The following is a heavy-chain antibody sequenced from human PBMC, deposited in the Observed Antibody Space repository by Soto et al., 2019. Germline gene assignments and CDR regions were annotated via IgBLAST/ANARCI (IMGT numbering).Heavy chain of an antibody. CDR3: ARPRYYYDSSGYFLEY. CDR1: GGTFSSYA. V-gene: IGHV1-69*13. D-gene: IGHD3-22*01. CDR2: IIPIFGTA. Sequence: ASVKVSCKASGGTFSSYAISWVRQAPGQGLEWMGGIIPIFGTANYAQKFQGRVTITADESTSTAYMELSSLRSEDTAVYYCARPRYYYDSSGYFLEYWGQGTLVTVSS. J-gene: IGHJ4*02.